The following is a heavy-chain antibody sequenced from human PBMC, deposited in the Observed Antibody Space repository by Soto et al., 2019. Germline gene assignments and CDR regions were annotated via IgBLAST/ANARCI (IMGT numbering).Heavy chain of an antibody. Sequence: GGSLRLSCAASGFTFSSYEMNWVRQAPGKGLEWVSYISSSGSTIYYADSVKGRFTISRDNAKNSLYLQMNSLRAEDTAVYYCAREDPMTTVTTSGYYYYGMDVWGQGTTVTAP. J-gene: IGHJ6*02. D-gene: IGHD4-17*01. CDR2: ISSSGSTI. CDR3: AREDPMTTVTTSGYYYYGMDV. V-gene: IGHV3-48*03. CDR1: GFTFSSYE.